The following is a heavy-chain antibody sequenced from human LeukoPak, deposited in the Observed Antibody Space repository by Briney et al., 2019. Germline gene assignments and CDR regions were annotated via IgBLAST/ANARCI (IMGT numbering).Heavy chain of an antibody. V-gene: IGHV3-21*05. Sequence: GGSLRLSSAASGFTFCSYSMNWDRPAPGKGLEGDSMIGRNHCYLKYGDSVKGRCTISRDNAKNSLYLQMNRLGVEDTGVYYCARYGSVYDAFDIWGQGTMVSVSS. CDR2: IGRNHCYL. J-gene: IGHJ3*02. CDR3: ARYGSVYDAFDI. CDR1: GFTFCSYS. D-gene: IGHD2-8*01.